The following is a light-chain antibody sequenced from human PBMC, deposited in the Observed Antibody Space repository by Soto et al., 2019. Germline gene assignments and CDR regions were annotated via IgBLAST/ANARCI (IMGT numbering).Light chain of an antibody. CDR3: QAWDTNVV. J-gene: IGLJ2*01. CDR2: QST. CDR1: KLGDKY. Sequence: SYELTQPPSVSVSPGQTASITCSGDKLGDKYAYWYQQKPCQSPVLVIYQSTKRPSGIPERFSGSNSGDTATLTISGTQAMDEADYYCQAWDTNVVFGGGTKLTVL. V-gene: IGLV3-1*01.